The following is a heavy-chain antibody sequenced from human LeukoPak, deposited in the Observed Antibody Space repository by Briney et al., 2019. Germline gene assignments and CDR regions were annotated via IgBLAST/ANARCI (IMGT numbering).Heavy chain of an antibody. Sequence: ASVKVSCKASGYTFTEHYVHWVRQAPGQGLEWMGWIVPNSGGTKYAQKFQGRVTMTRDASISTAYMELSRLRSDDTAVYYCARDLGRETGRYYFDHWGQGTLVTVSS. V-gene: IGHV1-2*02. CDR3: ARDLGRETGRYYFDH. CDR2: IVPNSGGT. D-gene: IGHD3-9*01. J-gene: IGHJ4*02. CDR1: GYTFTEHY.